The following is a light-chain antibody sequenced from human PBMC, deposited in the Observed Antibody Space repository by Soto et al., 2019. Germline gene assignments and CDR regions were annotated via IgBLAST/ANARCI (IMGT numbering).Light chain of an antibody. J-gene: IGLJ2*01. Sequence: QSALTQPRSVSGSPGQSVTISCTGTSSDVGAYNYVSWYQQHPGKVPKLLIFDVSSRPSGVPDRFSGSKSGNTASLTISGLQAEDEADYYCCSNAGSSSWVFGGGTKLTVL. CDR3: CSNAGSSSWV. V-gene: IGLV2-11*01. CDR1: SSDVGAYNY. CDR2: DVS.